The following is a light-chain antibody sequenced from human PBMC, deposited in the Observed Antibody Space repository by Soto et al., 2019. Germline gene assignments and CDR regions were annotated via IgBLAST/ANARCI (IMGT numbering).Light chain of an antibody. J-gene: IGLJ1*01. V-gene: IGLV2-14*01. CDR1: SSDVGGYNY. CDR2: DVS. Sequence: QSVLTQPASVSGSPGQSITISCTGTSSDVGGYNYVSWYQQHPGKAPKLMIYDVSNRPSGVSNRFSGSKSGNTASLTISGLQAEDETDYYCCSYTSNNTYVFGTGTKATVL. CDR3: CSYTSNNTYV.